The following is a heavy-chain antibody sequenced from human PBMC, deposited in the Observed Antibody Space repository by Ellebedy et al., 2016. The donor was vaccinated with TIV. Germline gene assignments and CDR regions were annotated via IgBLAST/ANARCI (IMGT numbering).Heavy chain of an antibody. CDR3: ARVLRATSGMDV. Sequence: ASVKVSCKTSGYTFTGYYLHWVRQAPGQGLEWMGWINPDSGGTNFPQKFQGRVTMTRDTSVNTAYMELSRLQSDDTAVYHYARVLRATSGMDVWGQGTTVIVS. D-gene: IGHD4/OR15-4a*01. V-gene: IGHV1-2*02. J-gene: IGHJ6*02. CDR2: INPDSGGT. CDR1: GYTFTGYY.